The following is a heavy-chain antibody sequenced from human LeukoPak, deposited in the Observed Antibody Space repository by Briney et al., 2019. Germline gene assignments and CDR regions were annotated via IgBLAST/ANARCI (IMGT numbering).Heavy chain of an antibody. CDR2: IYYSGNT. J-gene: IGHJ2*01. D-gene: IGHD4-17*01. CDR1: GGSIRGYY. V-gene: IGHV4-59*01. CDR3: AREKESIDYGDSRISWYFDL. Sequence: PSETLSLTCAVSGGSIRGYYWTWIRRPPGKGLEWIGFIYYSGNTNYNPSLKSRVTISVDTSKNQFSLKLTSVTAADRAVYYCAREKESIDYGDSRISWYFDLWGRGILVTVSS.